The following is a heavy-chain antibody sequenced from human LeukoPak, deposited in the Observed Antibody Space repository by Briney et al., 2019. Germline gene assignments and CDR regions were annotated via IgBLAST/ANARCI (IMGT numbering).Heavy chain of an antibody. Sequence: GRSLRLSWAAAAFTFSSYKMSWVSQAPGKGMELVSFISSSGSSIYYADSVKGRFTISRDNANTSLYLQMNSLRAEDTAVYYCASLFQGYFYYWGQGTLVTVSS. D-gene: IGHD3-3*01. V-gene: IGHV3-21*01. CDR3: ASLFQGYFYY. CDR2: ISSSGSSI. CDR1: AFTFSSYK. J-gene: IGHJ4*02.